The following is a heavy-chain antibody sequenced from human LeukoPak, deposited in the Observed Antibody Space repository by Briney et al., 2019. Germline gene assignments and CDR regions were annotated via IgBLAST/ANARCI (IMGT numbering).Heavy chain of an antibody. V-gene: IGHV4-30-4*01. Sequence: SETLSLTCSVSGGSINSGDFHWSWVRQSPGKGLEWIGYINYRGSTDYNSSLKNRLIISVDTSKNHFSLKLNSVTAADTAVYYCASLGGYYNYWGQGRLVIVSS. D-gene: IGHD3-22*01. J-gene: IGHJ4*02. CDR1: GGSINSGDFH. CDR3: ASLGGYYNY. CDR2: INYRGST.